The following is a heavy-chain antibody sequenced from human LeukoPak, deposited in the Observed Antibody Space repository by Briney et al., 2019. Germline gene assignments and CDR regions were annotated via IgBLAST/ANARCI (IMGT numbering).Heavy chain of an antibody. Sequence: PGGSLRLSCAASGFAFEDYAMYWVRQAPGKGLEWVSLIIWNGDATYYADSVKGRFTISRDTSKKSLYLQMNSLRAEDTAFYYCAKDRGIAAPDYYFDYWGQGTLVTVSS. J-gene: IGHJ4*02. D-gene: IGHD6-6*01. CDR2: IIWNGDAT. CDR3: AKDRGIAAPDYYFDY. V-gene: IGHV3-43D*04. CDR1: GFAFEDYA.